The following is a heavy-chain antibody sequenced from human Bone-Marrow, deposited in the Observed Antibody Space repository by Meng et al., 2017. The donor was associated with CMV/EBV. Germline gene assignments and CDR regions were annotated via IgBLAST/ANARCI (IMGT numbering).Heavy chain of an antibody. CDR1: GFTFSSYW. J-gene: IGHJ4*02. D-gene: IGHD2-2*01. V-gene: IGHV3-7*01. CDR2: IKQDGSEK. CDR3: ARDSYCSSTSCGRGGVHY. Sequence: GGSLRLSCAASGFTFSSYWMSWVRQAPGKGLEWVANIKQDGSEKYYVDSVKGRFTISRDNAKNSLYLQMNSLRAEDTAVYYCARDSYCSSTSCGRGGVHYWGQGPVVTVSS.